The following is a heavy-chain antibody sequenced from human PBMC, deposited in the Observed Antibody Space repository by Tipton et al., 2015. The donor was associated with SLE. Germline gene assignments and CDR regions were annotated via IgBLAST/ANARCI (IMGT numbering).Heavy chain of an antibody. CDR3: VTNNDGGFDS. Sequence: LSLTCTVSGFSISSSSYTWGWIRQPPGKGLVWVSHINNDGSVTRYADFVKGRFTTSRDNAKNTLSLELSSLTSEDTAVYYCVTNNDGGFDSWGQGALVTVSS. CDR2: INNDGSVT. CDR1: GFSISSSSYT. D-gene: IGHD1/OR15-1a*01. V-gene: IGHV3-74*01. J-gene: IGHJ4*02.